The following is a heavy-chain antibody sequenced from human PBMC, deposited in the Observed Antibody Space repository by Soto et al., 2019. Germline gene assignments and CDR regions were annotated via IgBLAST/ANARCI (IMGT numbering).Heavy chain of an antibody. Sequence: EVQLLESGGGLVQPGGSLRLSCAASGFTFSSYAMSWVRQAPGKGLAWVSAISGSGGSTYYADSVKGRFTISRDNSKNTLYLQMNSLRAEDTAVYYCASKRKSYYSDSSGYYAGWRQGTLLTVSS. D-gene: IGHD3-22*01. J-gene: IGHJ4*02. CDR1: GFTFSSYA. CDR3: ASKRKSYYSDSSGYYAG. CDR2: ISGSGGST. V-gene: IGHV3-23*01.